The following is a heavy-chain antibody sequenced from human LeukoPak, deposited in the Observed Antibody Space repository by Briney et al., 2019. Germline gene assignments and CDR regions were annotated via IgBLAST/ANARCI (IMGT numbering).Heavy chain of an antibody. D-gene: IGHD1-1*01. J-gene: IGHJ4*02. CDR1: CGSINRSSFY. Sequence: SETLSLTCTVSCGSINRSSFYWGWIRQPPGKGLEGIGSISYIGNTYYKPSLKSRVTISVDTSKNQFSLKLSSVTASDTAVYYCARLNWNEDLDYWGQGTLVTVSS. CDR2: ISYIGNT. CDR3: ARLNWNEDLDY. V-gene: IGHV4-39*01.